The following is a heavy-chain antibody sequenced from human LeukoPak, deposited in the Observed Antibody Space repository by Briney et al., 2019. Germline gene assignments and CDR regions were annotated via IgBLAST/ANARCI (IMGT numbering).Heavy chain of an antibody. CDR1: GFTFDDYG. D-gene: IGHD6-19*01. CDR2: INWNGGST. CDR3: ARDSGWKNFDY. Sequence: GGSLRLSCAASGFTFDDYGMSWVRQAPGKGLEWVSGINWNGGSTGYADSVKGRFTISRDNAKNSLYLQMNSLRAEDTAVYYCARDSGWKNFDYWGQGTLVTVSS. V-gene: IGHV3-20*04. J-gene: IGHJ4*02.